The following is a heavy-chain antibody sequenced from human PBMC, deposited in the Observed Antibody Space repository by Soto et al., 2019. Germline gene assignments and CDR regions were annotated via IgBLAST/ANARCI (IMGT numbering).Heavy chain of an antibody. J-gene: IGHJ6*02. Sequence: QVQLVESGGGVVQPGRSLRLSCAASGFTFSNYGMHWVRQAPGKGLEWVAIIWHDGNNKYYADSVRGRFIISRDTSKNRLYLQMNSLRAEDTAVYYCASDLVGASDSYGLDVWGQGTPVTVSS. CDR1: GFTFSNYG. CDR3: ASDLVGASDSYGLDV. CDR2: IWHDGNNK. D-gene: IGHD1-26*01. V-gene: IGHV3-33*01.